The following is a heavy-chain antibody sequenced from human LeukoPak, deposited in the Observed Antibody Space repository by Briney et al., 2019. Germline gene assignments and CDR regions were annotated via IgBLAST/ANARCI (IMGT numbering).Heavy chain of an antibody. CDR3: ARGSALSWFDP. V-gene: IGHV4-34*01. CDR1: GGSLSDYN. J-gene: IGHJ5*02. Sequence: SETLSLTCAVYGGSLSDYNWSWVRQPPGKGLEWVGEINHSGSTNYSPSLKSRVTVSVDTSKNQFSLKLSSVTAADTAVYYCARGSALSWFDPWGQGTLVTVSS. CDR2: INHSGST.